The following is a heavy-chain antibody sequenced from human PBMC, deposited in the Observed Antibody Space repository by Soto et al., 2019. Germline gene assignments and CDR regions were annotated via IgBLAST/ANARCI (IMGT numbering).Heavy chain of an antibody. CDR3: ASYVVPESHLYYYYCLDV. CDR2: SYYSGTT. CDR1: GGTISSSSYY. D-gene: IGHD3-16*01. Sequence: SETLSLTCTASGGTISSSSYYWGRIPQPPGRELEWIGSSYYSGTTYSNPSLDSRATISVNTYNNQFSLKLSLVTAADTAEYFCASYVVPESHLYYYYCLDVWGQGTTVTVSS. V-gene: IGHV4-39*01. J-gene: IGHJ6*02.